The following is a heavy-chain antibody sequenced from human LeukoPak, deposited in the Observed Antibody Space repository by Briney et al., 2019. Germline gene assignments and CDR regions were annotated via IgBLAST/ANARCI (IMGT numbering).Heavy chain of an antibody. D-gene: IGHD2-2*02. CDR3: ARRAGYCSSTSCYRYYFDY. CDR2: INHSGST. J-gene: IGHJ4*02. V-gene: IGHV4-34*01. CDR1: GGSFSGYY. Sequence: PSETLSLTCAVYGGSFSGYYWSWIRQPPGKGLEWIGEINHSGSTNYNPSLKSRVTISVDTSKNQFSLKLSSVTAADTAVYYCARRAGYCSSTSCYRYYFDYWGQGTLVTVSS.